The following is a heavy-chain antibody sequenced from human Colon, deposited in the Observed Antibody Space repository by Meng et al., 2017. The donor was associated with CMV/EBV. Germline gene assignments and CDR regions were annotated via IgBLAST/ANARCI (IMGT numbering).Heavy chain of an antibody. CDR2: INPSAGTT. V-gene: IGHV1-46*01. Sequence: SGDTFSSSYIHWVRLAPGQGLEWMGIINPSAGTTGYAKKFQGRVTMTRDTSTSTVFMEVNSLRSDDTGVYYCARGKSTIYYQYDFDYWGQGTLVTVSS. CDR1: GDTFSSSY. D-gene: IGHD3-22*01. CDR3: ARGKSTIYYQYDFDY. J-gene: IGHJ4*02.